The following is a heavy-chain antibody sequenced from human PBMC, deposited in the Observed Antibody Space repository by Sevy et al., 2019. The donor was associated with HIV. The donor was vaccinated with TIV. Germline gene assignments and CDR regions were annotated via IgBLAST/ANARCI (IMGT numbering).Heavy chain of an antibody. CDR2: IYYSGST. CDR1: GGSISSGGYY. CDR3: ARDGRLTYYYDSSGYSKPRQNWFDP. Sequence: SETLSLTCTVSGGSISSGGYYWSWIRQHPGKGLEWIGYIYYSGSTYYNPSLKSRVTISVDTSKNQFSLKLSSVTAADTAVYYRARDGRLTYYYDSSGYSKPRQNWFDPWGQGTLVTVSS. D-gene: IGHD3-22*01. V-gene: IGHV4-31*03. J-gene: IGHJ5*02.